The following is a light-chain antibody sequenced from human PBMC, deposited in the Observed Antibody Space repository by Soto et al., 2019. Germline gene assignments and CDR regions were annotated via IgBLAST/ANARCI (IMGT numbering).Light chain of an antibody. V-gene: IGKV2-30*01. Sequence: DVVMTQSPLSLPVTLGQPASISCRSSQSLVYSNGNTYLSWFQQRPGQSPRRLIYQVSKRDSGVPDRFSGSGSGTDFTLKISRVEAEDVGVYYCMQGTHWPPTFGGGTKVEIK. CDR3: MQGTHWPPT. J-gene: IGKJ4*01. CDR2: QVS. CDR1: QSLVYSNGNTY.